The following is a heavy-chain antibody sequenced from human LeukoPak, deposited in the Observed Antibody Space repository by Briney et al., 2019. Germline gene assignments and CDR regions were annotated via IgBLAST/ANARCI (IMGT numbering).Heavy chain of an antibody. CDR2: VNPNSGGT. Sequence: ASVKVSCKASGYTFTSYGISWVRQAPGQGLEWMGWVNPNSGGTNYAQKFQGRVTMTRDTSISTAYMELSRLRSDDTAVYYCARGSGSSGYYPIGVYIDYWGQGTLVTVSS. V-gene: IGHV1-2*02. J-gene: IGHJ4*02. CDR1: GYTFTSYG. CDR3: ARGSGSSGYYPIGVYIDY. D-gene: IGHD3-22*01.